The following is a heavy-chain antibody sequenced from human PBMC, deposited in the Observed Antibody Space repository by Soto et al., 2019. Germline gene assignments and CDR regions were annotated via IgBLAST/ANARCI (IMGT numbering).Heavy chain of an antibody. CDR1: GGSISSGDYY. CDR3: ARWWSGSRQGLDP. J-gene: IGHJ5*02. Sequence: QVQLQESGPGLVKPSQTLSLTCTVSGGSISSGDYYWSWIRQHPGKGLEWIGYIYYSGSTYYNPAHRSRGTISVDTSKNQVSVKLSSVTAADTAVYYCARWWSGSRQGLDPWGEGTLVTVSS. CDR2: IYYSGST. V-gene: IGHV4-31*03. D-gene: IGHD3-3*01.